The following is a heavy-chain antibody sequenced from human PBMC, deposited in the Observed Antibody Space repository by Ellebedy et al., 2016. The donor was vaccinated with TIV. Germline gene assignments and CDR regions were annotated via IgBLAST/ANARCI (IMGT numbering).Heavy chain of an antibody. J-gene: IGHJ3*02. D-gene: IGHD1-26*01. V-gene: IGHV4-61*01. CDR2: IYYSGST. CDR3: AREYRDKIVGASDAFDI. CDR1: GGSISSSSYY. Sequence: SETLSLSXTVSGGSISSSSYYWSWIRQPPGKGLEWIGYIYYSGSTNYNPSLKSRVTISVDTSKNQFSLKLSSVTAADTAVYYCAREYRDKIVGASDAFDIWGQGTMVTVSS.